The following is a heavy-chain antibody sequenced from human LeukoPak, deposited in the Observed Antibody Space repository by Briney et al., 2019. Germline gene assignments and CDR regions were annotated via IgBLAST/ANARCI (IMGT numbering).Heavy chain of an antibody. CDR2: IRSKANSYAT. CDR1: GFTFSGSA. J-gene: IGHJ4*02. CDR3: TRLSVPSDYYDSSGYNHFDY. V-gene: IGHV3-73*01. Sequence: PGGSLRLSCAASGFTFSGSAMHWVRQASGKGLEWVGRIRSKANSYATAYAASVKGRFTISRDDSKNTAYLQMNSLKTEDTAVYYCTRLSVPSDYYDSSGYNHFDYWGQRTLVTVSS. D-gene: IGHD3-22*01.